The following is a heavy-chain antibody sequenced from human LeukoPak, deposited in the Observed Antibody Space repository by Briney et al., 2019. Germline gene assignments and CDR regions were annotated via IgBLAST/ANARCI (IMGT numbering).Heavy chain of an antibody. CDR1: GFTLSTYA. V-gene: IGHV3-30-3*01. CDR2: ISYDGSNK. D-gene: IGHD6-19*01. J-gene: IGHJ5*02. CDR3: ARAGHSSGWAGWFDP. Sequence: GRSLRLSCAASGFTLSTYAMHWVRQAPGKGLEWVAVISYDGSNKYYADSVKGRFTISRDNSKNTLYLQMNSLRAEDTAVYYCARAGHSSGWAGWFDPWGQGTLVTVSS.